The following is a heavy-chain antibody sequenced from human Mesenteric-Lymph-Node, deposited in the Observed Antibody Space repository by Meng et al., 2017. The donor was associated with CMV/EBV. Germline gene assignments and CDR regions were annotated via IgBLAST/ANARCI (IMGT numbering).Heavy chain of an antibody. CDR3: ARQTATDY. D-gene: IGHD1-1*01. CDR2: IKEDESEK. Sequence: GGSLRLSCAAPGFTFRSFWMTWVRQAPGKGLEWVATIKEDESEKYYVDSVKGRFTISRDNAKNSLFLQMNSLRAEDTAVYYCARQTATDYWGQGTLVTVSS. V-gene: IGHV3-7*01. CDR1: GFTFRSFW. J-gene: IGHJ4*02.